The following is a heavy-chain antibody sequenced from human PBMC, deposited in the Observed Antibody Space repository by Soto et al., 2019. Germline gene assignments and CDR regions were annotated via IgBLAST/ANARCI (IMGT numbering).Heavy chain of an antibody. Sequence: EVQLLESGGGLVQPGGSLRLSCAVSGFTFSNYAMSWVRQVPGKGLEWVSTISGSGGSTYYADSVKGRFTISRDNSKNTLYWQVNGLRAEDTAVYCCLKQQMIGKRAFDYWGQGTLVTVSS. CDR3: LKQQMIGKRAFDY. V-gene: IGHV3-23*01. CDR1: GFTFSNYA. CDR2: ISGSGGST. J-gene: IGHJ4*02. D-gene: IGHD3-22*01.